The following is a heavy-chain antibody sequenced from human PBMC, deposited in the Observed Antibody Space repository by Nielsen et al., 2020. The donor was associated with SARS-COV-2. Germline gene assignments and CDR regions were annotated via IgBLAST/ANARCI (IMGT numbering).Heavy chain of an antibody. CDR3: ARGTYSGSSLGVDY. CDR1: GFTVSSNY. Sequence: GESLKISCAASGFTVSSNYMSWVRQAPGKGLEWVSVIYSGGSTYYADSVKGRFTISRDNSKNTLYLQMNSLRAEGTAVYYCARGTYSGSSLGVDYWGQGTLVTVSS. J-gene: IGHJ4*02. CDR2: IYSGGST. V-gene: IGHV3-66*01. D-gene: IGHD1-26*01.